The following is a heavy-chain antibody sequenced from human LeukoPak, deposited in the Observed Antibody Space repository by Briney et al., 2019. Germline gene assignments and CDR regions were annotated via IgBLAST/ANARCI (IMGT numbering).Heavy chain of an antibody. V-gene: IGHV4-59*08. CDR3: ARHFAFSYYYMDV. J-gene: IGHJ6*03. Sequence: SETLSLTCTVSGGSISSYYWSWIRQPPGKGLEWIGYIYYSGSTNYNPSLKSRATISVDTSKNQFSLKLSSVTAADTAVYYCARHFAFSYYYMDVWGKGTTVTVSS. CDR1: GGSISSYY. CDR2: IYYSGST.